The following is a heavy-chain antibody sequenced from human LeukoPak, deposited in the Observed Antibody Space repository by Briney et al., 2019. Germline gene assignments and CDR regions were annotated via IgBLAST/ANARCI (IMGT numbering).Heavy chain of an antibody. CDR1: GFIFRSYA. J-gene: IGHJ4*02. D-gene: IGHD3-3*02. CDR2: ISYDGSNK. Sequence: GRSLILSCAASGFIFRSYAVHWVRQAPGKGLEWVAVISYDGSNKYYADSVKGRFTISRDNSKNTVDLQMNSLRPEDTAVYYCARESIPYYFDYWGQGTLVTVSS. CDR3: ARESIPYYFDY. V-gene: IGHV3-30-3*01.